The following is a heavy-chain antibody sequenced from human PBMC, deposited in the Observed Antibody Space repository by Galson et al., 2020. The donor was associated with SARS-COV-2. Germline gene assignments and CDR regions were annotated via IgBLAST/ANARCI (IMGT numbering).Heavy chain of an antibody. CDR2: IISSSSYT. CDR3: AFGSYYYYYGMDG. Sequence: GGSLRLSCAASGFTLSDYYMSWIRQAPGKGLEWVSYIISSSSYTNYADSVKGRFTISRDNAKNSLYLQMNSLRAEDTAVYYCAFGSYYYYYGMDGCGQGTTVTVSS. D-gene: IGHD3-10*01. CDR1: GFTLSDYY. V-gene: IGHV3-11*06. J-gene: IGHJ6*02.